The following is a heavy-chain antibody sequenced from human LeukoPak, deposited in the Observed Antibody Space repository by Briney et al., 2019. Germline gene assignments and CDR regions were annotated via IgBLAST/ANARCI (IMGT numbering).Heavy chain of an antibody. D-gene: IGHD4-17*01. J-gene: IGHJ2*01. CDR1: GFTFSDYY. CDR3: ATTVTRRRLEWYIDL. CDR2: ISSPGSTI. Sequence: GGSLILSCAASGFTFSDYYMSWIRQAPGKGLEWVSYISSPGSTIYYADSVKGRFTISRDNAKNSLYLQMNSLRAEDTAVYYCATTVTRRRLEWYIDLWGRGTLVTVSS. V-gene: IGHV3-11*04.